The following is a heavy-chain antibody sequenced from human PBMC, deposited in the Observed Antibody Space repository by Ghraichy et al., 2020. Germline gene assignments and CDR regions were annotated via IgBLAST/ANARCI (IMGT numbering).Heavy chain of an antibody. J-gene: IGHJ4*02. V-gene: IGHV3-30*18. CDR2: ISYDGSNK. CDR1: GFTFSSYG. CDR3: AKGHSRPSYYYDSSGYYGDPFDY. D-gene: IGHD3-22*01. Sequence: GGSLRLSCAASGFTFSSYGMHWVRQAPGKGLEWVAVISYDGSNKYYADSVKGRFTISRDNSKNTLYLQMNSLRAEETAVYYCAKGHSRPSYYYDSSGYYGDPFDYWGQGTLVTVSS.